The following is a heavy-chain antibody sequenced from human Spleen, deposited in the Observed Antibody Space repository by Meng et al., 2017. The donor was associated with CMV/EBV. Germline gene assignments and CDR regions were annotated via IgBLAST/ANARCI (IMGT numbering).Heavy chain of an antibody. D-gene: IGHD2-2*01. V-gene: IGHV4-39*07. CDR1: GGSISSSSYY. Sequence: SETLSLTCTVSGGSISSSSYYWGWIRQPPGKGLEWIGSIHYSGSTYYNPSLKSRVTISVDTSKNQFSLKLSSVTAADTAVYYCARDLQYQLSDYYYGLDVWGQGTTVTVSS. CDR2: IHYSGST. CDR3: ARDLQYQLSDYYYGLDV. J-gene: IGHJ6*02.